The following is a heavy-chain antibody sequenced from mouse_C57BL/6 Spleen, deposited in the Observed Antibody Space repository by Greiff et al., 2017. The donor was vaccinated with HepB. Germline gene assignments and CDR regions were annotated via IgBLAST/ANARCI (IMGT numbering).Heavy chain of an antibody. CDR3: ARAGDYYGSAFAY. CDR1: GYTFTSYW. J-gene: IGHJ3*01. V-gene: IGHV1-55*01. D-gene: IGHD1-1*01. CDR2: IYPGSGST. Sequence: QVQLQQPGAELVKPGASVKMSCKASGYTFTSYWITWVKQRPGQGLEWIGDIYPGSGSTNYNEKFKSKATLTVDTSSSTAYMQLSSLTSEDSAVYYCARAGDYYGSAFAYWGQGTLVTVSA.